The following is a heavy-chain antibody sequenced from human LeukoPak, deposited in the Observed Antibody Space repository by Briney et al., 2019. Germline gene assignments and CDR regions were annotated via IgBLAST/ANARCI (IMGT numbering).Heavy chain of an antibody. V-gene: IGHV1-2*02. CDR3: ASRAPGNYYYYYMDV. J-gene: IGHJ6*03. CDR1: GYTFTGYY. Sequence: WASVKVSCKASGYTFTGYYMHWVRQAPGQGLEWMGWINPNSGGTNCAQKFQGRVTMTRDTSISTAYMELSRLRSDDTAVYYCASRAPGNYYYYYMDVWGKGTTVTVSS. CDR2: INPNSGGT.